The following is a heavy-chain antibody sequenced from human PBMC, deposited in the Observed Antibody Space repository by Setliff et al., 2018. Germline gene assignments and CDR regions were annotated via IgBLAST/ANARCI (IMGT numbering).Heavy chain of an antibody. CDR1: GDSITSGSVY. Sequence: SETLSLTCTVSGDSITSGSVYWSWIRQPAGKGLEWIGRIFPTGTTNYNPDLKSRVTMSVDTSKKRFSLMLRSVTAADTAVYYCARDRSAYNYGLDVWGQGTTVTVSS. J-gene: IGHJ6*02. CDR3: ARDRSAYNYGLDV. CDR2: IFPTGTT. V-gene: IGHV4-61*02.